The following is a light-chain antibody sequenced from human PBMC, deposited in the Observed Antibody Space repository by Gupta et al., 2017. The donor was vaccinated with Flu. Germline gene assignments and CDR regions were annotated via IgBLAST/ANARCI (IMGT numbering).Light chain of an antibody. CDR1: SSDVGGYNY. CDR2: DVS. V-gene: IGLV2-11*01. CDR3: CSYAGSYTWV. Sequence: QSALTQPRSVSGSPGQSVTISCTGTSSDVGGYNYVSWYQQHPGKAPKLMIYDVSKRPSGVPDRFSGSKSGNKASLTISGLQAEDEADYYCCSYAGSYTWVFGGGTKLTVL. J-gene: IGLJ2*01.